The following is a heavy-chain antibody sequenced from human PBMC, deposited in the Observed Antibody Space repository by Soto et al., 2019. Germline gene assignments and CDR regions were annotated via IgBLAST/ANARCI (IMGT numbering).Heavy chain of an antibody. V-gene: IGHV3-7*03. CDR2: IKQDGSEK. J-gene: IGHJ6*02. CDR1: GFTFSSYW. Sequence: PGGSLRLSCSASGFTFSSYWMSWVRQAPGKGLEWVANIKQDGSEKYYVDSVKGRFTISRDNAKNSLYLQMNSLRAEDTAVYYCARDNGDGPYYYGMDVWGQGTTVTVS. CDR3: ARDNGDGPYYYGMDV. D-gene: IGHD2-8*01.